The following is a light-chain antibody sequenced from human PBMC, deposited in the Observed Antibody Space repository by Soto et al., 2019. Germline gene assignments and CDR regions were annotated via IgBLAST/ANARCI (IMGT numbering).Light chain of an antibody. Sequence: QSVLTQPPSVSGAPGQRVTISCTGNSSNIGAGYDVHWYQQLPGAAPKLLIFDNNTRPSGVPGRFSGSKSGTSASLAISGLQAEDEADYYCQSYDNSLTSSVIGGGTKLTVL. CDR2: DNN. CDR3: QSYDNSLTSSV. CDR1: SSNIGAGYD. J-gene: IGLJ2*01. V-gene: IGLV1-40*01.